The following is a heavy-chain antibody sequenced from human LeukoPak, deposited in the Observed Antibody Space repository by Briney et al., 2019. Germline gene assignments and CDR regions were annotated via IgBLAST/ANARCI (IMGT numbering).Heavy chain of an antibody. Sequence: PSETLSLTCAVYGGSFSDSYWSWIRQPPGKGLEWIGEINHSGSTKYNPSLKSRVTISIDTSKNQFSLKLSSVTAADTAVYYCARVSPVTTESNWGQGTLVTVSS. J-gene: IGHJ4*02. D-gene: IGHD4-17*01. CDR3: ARVSPVTTESN. CDR1: GGSFSDSY. CDR2: INHSGST. V-gene: IGHV4-34*01.